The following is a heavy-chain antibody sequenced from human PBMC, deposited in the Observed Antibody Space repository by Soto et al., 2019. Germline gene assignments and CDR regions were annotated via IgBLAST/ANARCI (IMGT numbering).Heavy chain of an antibody. D-gene: IGHD2-15*01. CDR3: AKGSSCCNFDY. V-gene: IGHV3-30*18. J-gene: IGHJ4*02. CDR1: GFTFSSYG. Sequence: GGSLRLSCAASGFTFSSYGMHWVRQAPGKGLEWVAVISYDGSNKYYADSVKGRFTISRDNSKNTLYLQMNSLRAEDTAVYYCAKGSSCCNFDYWGQGTLVTVSS. CDR2: ISYDGSNK.